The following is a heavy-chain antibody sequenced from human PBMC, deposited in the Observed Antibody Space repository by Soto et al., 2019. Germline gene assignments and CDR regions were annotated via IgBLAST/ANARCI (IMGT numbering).Heavy chain of an antibody. D-gene: IGHD3-3*01. CDR2: IKSKTDGGKT. J-gene: IGHJ4*02. Sequence: GGSLRLSCAASGFTFSNAWMSWVRQAPGKGLEWVGRIKSKTDGGKTDYAAPVKGRFTISRDDSKNPLYLQMNSLKTEDTDVYYCTTGSIFGVVIDFDYWGQGTLVTVSS. V-gene: IGHV3-15*01. CDR1: GFTFSNAW. CDR3: TTGSIFGVVIDFDY.